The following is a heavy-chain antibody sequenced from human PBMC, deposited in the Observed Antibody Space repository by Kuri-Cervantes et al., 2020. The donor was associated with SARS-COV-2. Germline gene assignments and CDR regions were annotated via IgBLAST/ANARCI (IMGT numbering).Heavy chain of an antibody. Sequence: GESLKISCAASGFTFSSYSMNWVRQAPGKGLEWVSYISSSGSTIYYADSVKGRFTISRDNAKNSLYLQMNSLRAEDTAVYYCVTCLARDLYVEHYFDYWGQGTLVTVSS. V-gene: IGHV3-48*04. CDR1: GFTFSSYS. CDR3: VTCLARDLYVEHYFDY. CDR2: ISSSGSTI. J-gene: IGHJ4*02. D-gene: IGHD5-24*01.